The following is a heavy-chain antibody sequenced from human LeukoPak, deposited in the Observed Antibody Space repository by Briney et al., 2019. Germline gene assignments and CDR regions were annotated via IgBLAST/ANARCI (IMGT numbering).Heavy chain of an antibody. D-gene: IGHD5-18*01. V-gene: IGHV3-30*04. CDR1: GFTFSSYA. CDR2: ISYDGSNK. CDR3: ARDRPPIQLWPAGYFDY. J-gene: IGHJ4*02. Sequence: PGRSLRLSCAASGFTFSSYAMHWVRQAPGKGLEWVAVISYDGSNKYYADSVKGRFTISRDNSKNTLYLQMNSLRAEDTAVYYCARDRPPIQLWPAGYFDYWGQGTLVTVSS.